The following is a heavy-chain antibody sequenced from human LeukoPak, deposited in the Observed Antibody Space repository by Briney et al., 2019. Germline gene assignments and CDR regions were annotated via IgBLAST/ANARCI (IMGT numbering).Heavy chain of an antibody. CDR2: ISDSGGST. Sequence: GGSLRLSCVASGFTFNTFGMTWVRQAPGKGLEWVSGISDSGGSTYYADPVKGRFTISRDNSKNTVYLQMNSLRAEDTAIYYCAKSMGRSGWYGGYWGHGILVTVSS. CDR3: AKSMGRSGWYGGY. V-gene: IGHV3-23*01. CDR1: GFTFNTFG. D-gene: IGHD6-13*01. J-gene: IGHJ4*01.